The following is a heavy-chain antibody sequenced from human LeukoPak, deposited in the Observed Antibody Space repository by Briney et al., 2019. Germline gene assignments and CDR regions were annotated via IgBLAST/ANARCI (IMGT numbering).Heavy chain of an antibody. CDR1: GGSFSGYY. D-gene: IGHD5-12*01. Sequence: SETLSLTCAVYGGSFSGYYWSWIRQPPGKGLEWIGEINHSGSTNYNPSLKSRVTMSVDTSKNQFSLKLSSVTAADTAVYYCARVYSGGYGPLDYWGQGTLVTVSS. V-gene: IGHV4-34*01. CDR2: INHSGST. CDR3: ARVYSGGYGPLDY. J-gene: IGHJ4*02.